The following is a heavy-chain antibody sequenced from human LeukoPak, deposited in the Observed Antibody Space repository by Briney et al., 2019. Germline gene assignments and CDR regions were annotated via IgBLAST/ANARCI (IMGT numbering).Heavy chain of an antibody. D-gene: IGHD6-13*01. V-gene: IGHV4-30-4*01. CDR1: GGSISSGDYY. J-gene: IGHJ6*02. Sequence: PSETLSLTCTVSGGSISSGDYYWSWIRQPPGKGLEWIGYIYYSGSTYYNPSLKSRVTISVDTSKNQFSLKLSSVTAADTAVYYCARVEHYSSSAGASYGMDVWGQGTTVTVSS. CDR2: IYYSGST. CDR3: ARVEHYSSSAGASYGMDV.